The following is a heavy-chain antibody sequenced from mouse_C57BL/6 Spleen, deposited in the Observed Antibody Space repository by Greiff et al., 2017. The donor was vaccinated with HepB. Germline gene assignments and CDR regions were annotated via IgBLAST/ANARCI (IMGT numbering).Heavy chain of an antibody. CDR2: INPNNGGT. D-gene: IGHD1-1*01. V-gene: IGHV1-22*01. Sequence: SGPELVKPGASVKMSCKASGYTFTDYNMHWVKQSHGKSLEWIGYINPNNGGTSYNQKFKGKATLTVNKSSSTAYMELRSLTSEDSAVYYCARNYGSSPLDYWGQGTTLTVSS. CDR1: GYTFTDYN. J-gene: IGHJ2*01. CDR3: ARNYGSSPLDY.